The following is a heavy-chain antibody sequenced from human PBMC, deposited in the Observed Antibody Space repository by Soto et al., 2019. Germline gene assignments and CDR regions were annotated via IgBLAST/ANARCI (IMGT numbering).Heavy chain of an antibody. Sequence: GEALKISCKGSGYSFTIYWLGWLRQMPGEGLEWMGIIYPGDSDTRYSPSFQGQVTISADTSISTAYLQWSSLKASDTAMYYCARLFGPSSSWYVGFDYWGQGTLVTVSS. J-gene: IGHJ4*02. CDR1: GYSFTIYW. CDR3: ARLFGPSSSWYVGFDY. D-gene: IGHD6-13*01. CDR2: IYPGDSDT. V-gene: IGHV5-51*01.